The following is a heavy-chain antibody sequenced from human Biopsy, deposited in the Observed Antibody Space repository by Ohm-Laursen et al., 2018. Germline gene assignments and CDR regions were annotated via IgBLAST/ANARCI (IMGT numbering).Heavy chain of an antibody. V-gene: IGHV4-34*01. CDR3: VRGVDYYDPYNYYALDV. CDR2: INHSGRT. CDR1: GESFNGYY. Sequence: PSQTLSLTCAVYGESFNGYYWSWIRQTPGKGLEWIGEINHSGRTNYNPSLKSRVTISVDTSKNQFSLKVRSVTAADTAVYYCVRGVDYYDPYNYYALDVWGQGTTVTVSS. J-gene: IGHJ6*02. D-gene: IGHD3-22*01.